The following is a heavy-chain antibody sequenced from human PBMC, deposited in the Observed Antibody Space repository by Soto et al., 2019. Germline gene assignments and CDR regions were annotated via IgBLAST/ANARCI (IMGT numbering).Heavy chain of an antibody. Sequence: QITLKESGPPLVKPTQTLTLTCTFSGFSLTTRGVGVGWIRQPPGKALEWLALIYWDDDEGYSSSLKSRLTITXDXXKTQLVLTLTTMDPAYTARYCCAHGPRGVSSHFDYWGQGTLVTVSS. CDR2: IYWDDDE. D-gene: IGHD5-18*01. CDR3: AHGPRGVSSHFDY. V-gene: IGHV2-5*02. CDR1: GFSLTTRGVG. J-gene: IGHJ4*02.